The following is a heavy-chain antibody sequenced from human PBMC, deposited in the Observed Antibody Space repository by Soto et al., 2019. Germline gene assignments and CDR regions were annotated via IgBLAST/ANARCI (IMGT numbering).Heavy chain of an antibody. Sequence: SETLSLTCTVSGGSISSSSYYWGWIRQPPGKGLEWIGSIYYSGSTYYNPSLKSRVTISVDTSKNQFSLKLSSVTAADTAVYYCASYLHTVTTSFDYWGQGTLVTVSS. J-gene: IGHJ4*02. V-gene: IGHV4-39*01. CDR2: IYYSGST. CDR3: ASYLHTVTTSFDY. CDR1: GGSISSSSYY. D-gene: IGHD4-17*01.